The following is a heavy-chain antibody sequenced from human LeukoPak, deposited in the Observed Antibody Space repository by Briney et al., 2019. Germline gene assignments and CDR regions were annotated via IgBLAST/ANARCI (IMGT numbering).Heavy chain of an antibody. CDR1: GFTFSSHA. V-gene: IGHV3-23*01. CDR3: AKDMREVAVAGTGYYFDY. Sequence: GGSLRLSCAASGFTFSSHAMSWVRQAPGKGLEWVSSISETGGSTYYADSVKGRLTISRDNSKNTLYLQLNSLRAEDTALYYCAKDMREVAVAGTGYYFDYWGQGTLVTVSS. J-gene: IGHJ4*02. D-gene: IGHD6-19*01. CDR2: ISETGGST.